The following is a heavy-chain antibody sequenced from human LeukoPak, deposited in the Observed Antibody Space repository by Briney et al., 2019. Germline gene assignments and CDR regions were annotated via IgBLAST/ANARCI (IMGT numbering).Heavy chain of an antibody. J-gene: IGHJ4*02. CDR1: GFTFSSYA. CDR2: ISYDGSNK. V-gene: IGHV3-30-3*01. D-gene: IGHD6-19*01. Sequence: GGSLRLSCAASGFTFSSYAMHWVRQAPGKGLEWVAVISYDGSNKYYADSVKGRFTISRDNSKNTLYLQMNSLGAEDTAVYYCARDPGYSSGWYLGYWGQGTLVTVSS. CDR3: ARDPGYSSGWYLGY.